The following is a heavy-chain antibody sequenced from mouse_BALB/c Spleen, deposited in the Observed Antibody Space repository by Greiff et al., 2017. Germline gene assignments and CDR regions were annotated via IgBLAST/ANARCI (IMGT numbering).Heavy chain of an antibody. D-gene: IGHD2-4*01. V-gene: IGHV1-69*02. J-gene: IGHJ3*01. CDR1: GYTFTSYW. CDR2: IYPSDSYT. Sequence: VQLQQPGAELVRPGASVKLSCKASGYTFTSYWINWVKQRPGQGLEWIGNIYPSDSYTNYNQKFKDKATLTVDKSSSTAYMQLSSPTSEDSAVYYCTRSDDYSWFAYWGQGTLVTVSA. CDR3: TRSDDYSWFAY.